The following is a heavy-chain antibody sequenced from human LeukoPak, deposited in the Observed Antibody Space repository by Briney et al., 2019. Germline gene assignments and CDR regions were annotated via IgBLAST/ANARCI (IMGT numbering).Heavy chain of an antibody. CDR3: ARSRVVVDAFDI. J-gene: IGHJ3*02. D-gene: IGHD2-2*01. Sequence: GGSLRLSCAASGFTFSSYGMHWVRQAPGKGLEWVAVISYDGSNKYYADSVKGRFTISRDNSKNTLYLQMNSLRAEDTAVYYCARSRVVVDAFDIWGQGTMVTVPS. CDR2: ISYDGSNK. CDR1: GFTFSSYG. V-gene: IGHV3-30*03.